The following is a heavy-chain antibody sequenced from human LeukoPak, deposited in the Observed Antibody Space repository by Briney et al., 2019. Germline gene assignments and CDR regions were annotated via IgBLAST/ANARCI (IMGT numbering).Heavy chain of an antibody. CDR3: AIVKYYDSSGYDY. Sequence: SETLSLTCTVSGGSISSYYWSWIRQPPGKGLEWIGYIYYSGSTNYNPSLKSRVTISVDTSKNQFSLKLSSVTAADTAVYYCAIVKYYDSSGYDYWGQGTLVTVSS. CDR1: GGSISSYY. J-gene: IGHJ4*02. D-gene: IGHD3-22*01. CDR2: IYYSGST. V-gene: IGHV4-59*01.